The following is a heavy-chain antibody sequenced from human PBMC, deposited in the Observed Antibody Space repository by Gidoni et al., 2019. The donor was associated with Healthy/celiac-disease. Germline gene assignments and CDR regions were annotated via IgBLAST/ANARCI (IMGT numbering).Heavy chain of an antibody. CDR1: GFPFSLYS. D-gene: IGHD5-18*01. CDR2: ISSSSSTI. CDR3: ARDRVDTAMVSYYYGMDV. J-gene: IGHJ6*02. V-gene: IGHV3-48*04. Sequence: EVQLVESGGGLVQPGGSLRLSCAASGFPFSLYSMNWVRQAPGKGLEWVSYISSSSSTIYYADSVKGRFTISRDNAKNSLYLQMNSLRAEDTAVYYCARDRVDTAMVSYYYGMDVWGQGTTVTVSS.